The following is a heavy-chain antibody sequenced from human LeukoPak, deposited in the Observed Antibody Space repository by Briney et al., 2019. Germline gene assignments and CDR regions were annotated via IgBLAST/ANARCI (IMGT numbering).Heavy chain of an antibody. J-gene: IGHJ3*02. CDR2: INPSGGST. Sequence: ASVKDSCKASGYTFTSYYMHWVRQAPGQGLEWMGIINPSGGSTSYAQKFQGRVTMTRDMSTSTVYMELSSLRSEDTAVYYCARDFENREHAFDIWGQGTMVTVSS. V-gene: IGHV1-46*01. CDR1: GYTFTSYY. CDR3: ARDFENREHAFDI. D-gene: IGHD3-16*02.